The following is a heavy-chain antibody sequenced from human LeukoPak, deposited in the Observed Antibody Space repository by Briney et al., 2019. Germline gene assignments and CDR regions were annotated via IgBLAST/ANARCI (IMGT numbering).Heavy chain of an antibody. CDR2: IKQDGSGK. Sequence: GGSLRLSCAASGFTFRSYWMSWVRQAPGKGLDWVANIKQDGSGKYYVDSVKGRFTISRDNAKNSLYLLMNSLRAEDTAVYYCARVAPRGYDFWSGFDYWGQGTLVTVSS. J-gene: IGHJ4*02. V-gene: IGHV3-7*01. CDR1: GFTFRSYW. D-gene: IGHD3-3*01. CDR3: ARVAPRGYDFWSGFDY.